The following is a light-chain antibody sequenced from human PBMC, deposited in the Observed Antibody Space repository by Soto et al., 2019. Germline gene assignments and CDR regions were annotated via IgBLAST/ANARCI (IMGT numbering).Light chain of an antibody. CDR1: SGSVSANNH. J-gene: IGLJ3*02. CDR3: VMYMGSGISV. CDR2: NAN. V-gene: IGLV8-61*01. Sequence: QTVVTQEPSFSVSPGGTVTLTCGLSSGSVSANNHPSWYQQTPGQPPRTLIYNANTRSSGVPDRFSGSILGNKAALTITGAQADDESDYYCVMYMGSGISVFGGGTKLTVL.